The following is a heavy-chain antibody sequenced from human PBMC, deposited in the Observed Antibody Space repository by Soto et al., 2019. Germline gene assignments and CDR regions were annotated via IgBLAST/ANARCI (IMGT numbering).Heavy chain of an antibody. CDR1: GGSLSSTHW. CDR3: ARDPYYYGSGDKGGFDP. Sequence: QVQLQESGPGLVKPSGTLSLTCAVSGGSLSSTHWWSWVRQPPRKGLEWIGDIYHTGSTNSNPSLKGRVTISVDKSNNQFSLNLSSVTAADTAVYYCARDPYYYGSGDKGGFDPWGQGTLVIVSS. V-gene: IGHV4-4*02. J-gene: IGHJ5*02. CDR2: IYHTGST. D-gene: IGHD3-10*01.